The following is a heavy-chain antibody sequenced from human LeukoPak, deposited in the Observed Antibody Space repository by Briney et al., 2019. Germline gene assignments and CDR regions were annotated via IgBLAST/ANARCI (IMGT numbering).Heavy chain of an antibody. D-gene: IGHD1-1*01. V-gene: IGHV4-34*01. CDR2: INHSGST. CDR1: GGSFSGYY. CDR3: ERGGYNRLLDY. J-gene: IGHJ4*02. Sequence: SETLSLTCAVYGGSFSGYYWSWIRQPPGKGLEWIGEINHSGSTNYNPSLKSRVTISVDTSKNQFSLKLSSVTAADTAVYYCERGGYNRLLDYWGQGTLVTVSS.